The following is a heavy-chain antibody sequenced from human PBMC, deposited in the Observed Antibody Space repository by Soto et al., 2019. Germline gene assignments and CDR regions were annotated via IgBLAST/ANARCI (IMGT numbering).Heavy chain of an antibody. CDR2: IDTSSTKI. CDR3: ASHYDMWSGFLSPVDY. CDR1: GYTFSDYY. J-gene: IGHJ4*02. D-gene: IGHD3-3*01. Sequence: QVQLVESGGDLVKRGGSLRLSCAASGYTFSDYYMSWIRQAPGKGLEWLSYIDTSSTKIYYADSVKGRFTISRDNATNSLDLEMNSLREENAAVYYCASHYDMWSGFLSPVDYWGQGALCTVSS. V-gene: IGHV3-11*01.